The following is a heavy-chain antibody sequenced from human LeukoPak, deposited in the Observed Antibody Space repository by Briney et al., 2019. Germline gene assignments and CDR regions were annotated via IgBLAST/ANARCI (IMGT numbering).Heavy chain of an antibody. D-gene: IGHD3-22*01. V-gene: IGHV3-30*04. CDR1: GFIFSSYA. Sequence: VGSLRLSCAASGFIFSSYAMHWVRQAPGKGLEWVALISYDGSNKYYADSVKGRFTISRDNSKNTLYLQMNSLRAEDTTVYYCARGSANYYDSSGYYYLSLDYWGHGTLVTVSS. J-gene: IGHJ4*01. CDR3: ARGSANYYDSSGYYYLSLDY. CDR2: ISYDGSNK.